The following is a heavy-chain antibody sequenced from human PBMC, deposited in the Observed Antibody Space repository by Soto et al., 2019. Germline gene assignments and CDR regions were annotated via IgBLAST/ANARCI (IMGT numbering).Heavy chain of an antibody. D-gene: IGHD2-2*01. CDR2: ISYDGNNK. CDR1: GFTFSPYA. Sequence: QVQLVESGGGVVQPGRSLRLSCAASGFTFSPYAMHWVRQAPGKGLEWVAVISYDGNNKNYADSVKGRLAISRDNSRNTVYLQMNSLRAEETAVYYCASARLDTPALDYWGQGTLVTVSS. CDR3: ASARLDTPALDY. V-gene: IGHV3-30*09. J-gene: IGHJ4*02.